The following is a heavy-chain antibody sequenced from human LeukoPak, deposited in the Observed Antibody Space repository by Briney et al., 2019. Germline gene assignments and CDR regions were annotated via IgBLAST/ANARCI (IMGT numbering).Heavy chain of an antibody. CDR3: ARAFYCSGGSCYDY. Sequence: VASVKVSCKASGYTFTSYDINWVRQATGQGLEWMGWMNPNSGNTGYAQKFQGRVTMTRNTSISTAYMELSSLRSEDTAVYYCARAFYCSGGSCYDYWGQGTLVTVSS. CDR1: GYTFTSYD. D-gene: IGHD2-15*01. J-gene: IGHJ4*02. V-gene: IGHV1-8*01. CDR2: MNPNSGNT.